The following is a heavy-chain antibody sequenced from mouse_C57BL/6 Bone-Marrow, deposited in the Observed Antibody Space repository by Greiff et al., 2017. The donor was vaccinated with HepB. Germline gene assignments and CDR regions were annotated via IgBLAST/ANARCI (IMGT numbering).Heavy chain of an antibody. CDR3: TAHFITTVVATYYYAMDY. CDR1: GFNIKDAY. Sequence: EVQLQQSGAELVRPGASVKLSCTASGFNIKDAYMHWVKQRPEQGLEWIGRIDPENGDTEYASKFQGKATITADTSSNTAYLQLSSLTSEDTAVYYCTAHFITTVVATYYYAMDYWGQGTSVTVSS. D-gene: IGHD1-1*01. V-gene: IGHV14-4*01. CDR2: IDPENGDT. J-gene: IGHJ4*01.